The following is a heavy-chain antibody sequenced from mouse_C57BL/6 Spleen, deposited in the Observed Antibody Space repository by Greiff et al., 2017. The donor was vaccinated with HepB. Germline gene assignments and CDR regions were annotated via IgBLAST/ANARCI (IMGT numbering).Heavy chain of an antibody. J-gene: IGHJ2*01. CDR2: IHPNSGST. CDR3: ARSGGMIREGY. D-gene: IGHD2-4*01. V-gene: IGHV1-64*01. CDR1: GYTFTSYW. Sequence: VQLQQPGAELVKPGASVKLSCKASGYTFTSYWMHWVKQRPGQGLEWIGMIHPNSGSTNYNEKFKSKATLTVDKSSSTAYMQLSSLTSEDSAVYYCARSGGMIREGYWGQGTTLTVSS.